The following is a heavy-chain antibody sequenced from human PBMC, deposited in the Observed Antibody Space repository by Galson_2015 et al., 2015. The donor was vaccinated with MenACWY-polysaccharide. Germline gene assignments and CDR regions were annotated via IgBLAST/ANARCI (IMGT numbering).Heavy chain of an antibody. CDR1: GFAFSSYS. D-gene: IGHD1-26*01. J-gene: IGHJ6*02. Sequence: SLRLSCAASGFAFSSYSMNWVRQAPGKGLEWLSYITDSGGSIFYADSVKGRFTISRDNAKNSLYLQMSSLRAEDTAVYYCARGSYGNGYGMDVWGQGTTVTVSS. CDR2: ITDSGGSI. V-gene: IGHV3-48*04. CDR3: ARGSYGNGYGMDV.